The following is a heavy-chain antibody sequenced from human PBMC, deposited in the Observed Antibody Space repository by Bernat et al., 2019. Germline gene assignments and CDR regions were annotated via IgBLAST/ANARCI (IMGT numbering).Heavy chain of an antibody. D-gene: IGHD6-13*01. V-gene: IGHV3-21*01. J-gene: IGHJ4*02. CDR2: ISSSSSYI. CDR3: ARNSSNFDY. CDR1: GFTFSSYS. Sequence: EVQLVESGGGLVKPGGSLRLSCAASGFTFSSYSMNWVRQAPGKGLEWVSSISSSSSYISYADSVNGRFTISRDNAKNSLYLQMNSLRAEDTAVYYCARNSSNFDYWGQATLVTVSS.